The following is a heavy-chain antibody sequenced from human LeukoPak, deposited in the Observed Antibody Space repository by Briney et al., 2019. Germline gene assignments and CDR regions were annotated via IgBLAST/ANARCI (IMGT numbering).Heavy chain of an antibody. V-gene: IGHV3-53*01. CDR3: ARDSRAVAADFDY. CDR1: GFTVSSNS. Sequence: GGSLRLSCTVSGFTVSSNSMSWVRQAPGKGLEWVSFIYSGSTHYSDSVKGRFTISRDNAKNSLYLQMNSLRAEDTAEYLCARDSRAVAADFDYWGQGTLVTVSS. D-gene: IGHD6-19*01. J-gene: IGHJ4*02. CDR2: IYSGST.